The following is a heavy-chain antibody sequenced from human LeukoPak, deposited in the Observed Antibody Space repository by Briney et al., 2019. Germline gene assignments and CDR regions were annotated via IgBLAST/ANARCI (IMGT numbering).Heavy chain of an antibody. CDR3: ARDNGVVHGVYYMDV. Sequence: GGSLRLSCAASGFTFSNYWMTWVRQAPGKGLEWVADIKQDGSEKLYVKSVRGRFTISRDNAKMSLFLQMNSLRAEDTAVYYRARDNGVVHGVYYMDVWGKGTTVTVS. J-gene: IGHJ6*03. CDR2: IKQDGSEK. CDR1: GFTFSNYW. V-gene: IGHV3-7*01. D-gene: IGHD3-3*01.